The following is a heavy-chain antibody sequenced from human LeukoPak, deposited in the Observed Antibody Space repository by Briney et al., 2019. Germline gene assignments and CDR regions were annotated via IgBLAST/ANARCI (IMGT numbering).Heavy chain of an antibody. CDR1: GGSISSYY. J-gene: IGHJ5*02. CDR2: INHSGST. V-gene: IGHV4-34*01. Sequence: SETLSLTCTVSGGSISSYYWSWIRQPPGKGLEWIGEINHSGSTNYSPSLKSRVTISVDTSKNQFSLKLSSVTAADTAVYYCARRPARYPGYWFDPWGQGTLVTVSS. D-gene: IGHD1-26*01. CDR3: ARRPARYPGYWFDP.